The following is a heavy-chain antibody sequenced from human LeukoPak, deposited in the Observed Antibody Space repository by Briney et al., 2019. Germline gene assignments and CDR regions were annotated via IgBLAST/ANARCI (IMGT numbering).Heavy chain of an antibody. CDR3: ARKRGVEY. Sequence: GGSLRLSCAASGFTFSSYSMNWVRQAPGKGLEWVANIKQDGSEKYYVDSVKGRFTISRDNAKNSLYLQMNSLRAEDTAVYYCARKRGVEYWGQGTLVTVSS. V-gene: IGHV3-7*01. J-gene: IGHJ4*02. D-gene: IGHD2-15*01. CDR1: GFTFSSYS. CDR2: IKQDGSEK.